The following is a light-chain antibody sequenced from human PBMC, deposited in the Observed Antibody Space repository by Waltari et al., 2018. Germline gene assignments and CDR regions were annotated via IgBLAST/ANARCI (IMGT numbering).Light chain of an antibody. Sequence: EIVLTQSPATLPSSPGERATLSCRASQSVGTSLAWYQQKPGQAPRILIWDASNRARGTPARFRGSGYGTDVTLTISGLEPEDFAVYYCQQRSNWPPELTFGGGTKVEIK. V-gene: IGKV3-11*01. CDR3: QQRSNWPPELT. J-gene: IGKJ4*01. CDR1: QSVGTS. CDR2: DAS.